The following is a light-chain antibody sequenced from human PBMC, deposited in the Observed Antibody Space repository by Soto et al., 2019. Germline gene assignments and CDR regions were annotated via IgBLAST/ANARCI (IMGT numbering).Light chain of an antibody. Sequence: DIQMTQSPSTLPASVGDRVTMTCRASQSFSTWLAWYQQKPGKAPNLLIYKASYLASGVPSRFSGGGSGTEFTLTISSLQPDDFATYYCQQYSSYWTFGQGTKVDI. CDR3: QQYSSYWT. J-gene: IGKJ1*01. CDR2: KAS. V-gene: IGKV1-5*03. CDR1: QSFSTW.